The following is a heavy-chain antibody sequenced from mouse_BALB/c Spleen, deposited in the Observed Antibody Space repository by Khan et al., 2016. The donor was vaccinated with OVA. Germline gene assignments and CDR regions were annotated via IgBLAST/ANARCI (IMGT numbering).Heavy chain of an antibody. CDR1: GYTFTSYW. D-gene: IGHD1-1*01. Sequence: VQLQESGAELAKPGASVKMSCKASGYTFTSYWMHWVKQRPGQGLEWIGYINPSTGYTEYNQKFNDKATLTADKSSSTAYMQLSSLTSEDSAVXYCARLGYYYGSTYVYWGQGTTLTVSS. CDR2: INPSTGYT. V-gene: IGHV1-7*01. CDR3: ARLGYYYGSTYVY. J-gene: IGHJ2*01.